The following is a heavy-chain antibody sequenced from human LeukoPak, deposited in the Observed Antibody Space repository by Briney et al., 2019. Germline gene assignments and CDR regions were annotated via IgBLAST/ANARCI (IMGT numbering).Heavy chain of an antibody. Sequence: SETLSLTRAVYGGSFSGYYWSWIRQPPGKGLEWIGEINHSGSTNYNPSLKSRVTISVDTSKNQFSLKLSSVTAADTAVYYCARSQGNYYDSSGYYSWGQGTLVTVSS. CDR2: INHSGST. D-gene: IGHD3-22*01. CDR1: GGSFSGYY. J-gene: IGHJ4*02. CDR3: ARSQGNYYDSSGYYS. V-gene: IGHV4-34*01.